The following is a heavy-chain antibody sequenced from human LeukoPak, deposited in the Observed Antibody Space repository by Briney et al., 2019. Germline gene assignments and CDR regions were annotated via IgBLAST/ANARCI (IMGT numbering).Heavy chain of an antibody. D-gene: IGHD3-3*01. Sequence: SETLSLTCAVYGGSLSGSYWSWIRQPPGKGLGWTGEINHSGSANYNPSLKSRVTLSIDKSKNQFSLNLNSVTAADTAVYYCARARRDSGYYKVDYWGQGTLVTVSS. V-gene: IGHV4-34*01. CDR3: ARARRDSGYYKVDY. J-gene: IGHJ4*02. CDR1: GGSLSGSY. CDR2: INHSGSA.